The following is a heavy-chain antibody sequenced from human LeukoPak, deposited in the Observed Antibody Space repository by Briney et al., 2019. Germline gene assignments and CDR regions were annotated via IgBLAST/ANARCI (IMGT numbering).Heavy chain of an antibody. Sequence: SETLSLTCAVSGYSISSGYYWGWIRQPPGKGLEWIGSIYHSGGTYYNPSLKSRVTISVDTSKNQFSLKLSSVTAADTAVYYCARVYTANGPGGYWGQGTLVTVSS. CDR1: GYSISSGYY. CDR2: IYHSGGT. V-gene: IGHV4-38-2*01. D-gene: IGHD1-1*01. CDR3: ARVYTANGPGGY. J-gene: IGHJ4*02.